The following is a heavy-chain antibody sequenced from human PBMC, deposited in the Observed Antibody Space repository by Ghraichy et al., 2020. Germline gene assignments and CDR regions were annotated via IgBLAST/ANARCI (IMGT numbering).Heavy chain of an antibody. V-gene: IGHV5-51*01. CDR1: GYNFAINW. D-gene: IGHD3-10*01. CDR2: IFPGDSQT. Sequence: GESLNISCQGSGYNFAINWIGWLRQMPGKGLQWMGFIFPGDSQTKYSPSFQGQITISVDKSINTAYLQWSRLKASDTAMYYCVRSGDMDYYGSGSFFKNVLDDWGQGTMVTVS. J-gene: IGHJ3*01. CDR3: VRSGDMDYYGSGSFFKNVLDD.